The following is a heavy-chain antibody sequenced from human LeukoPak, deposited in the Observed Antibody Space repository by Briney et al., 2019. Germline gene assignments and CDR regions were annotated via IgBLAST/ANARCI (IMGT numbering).Heavy chain of an antibody. D-gene: IGHD3-9*01. Sequence: SVNVTCQASGGTYSSYPSNWVRQAPGHGLEWMGGIIPIFGTANYAQKFQGRVTITADESTSTAYMELSSLRSEDTAVYYCARYSTDDDILTGYSYDFDYWGQGTLVTVSS. J-gene: IGHJ4*02. V-gene: IGHV1-69*13. CDR1: GGTYSSYP. CDR3: ARYSTDDDILTGYSYDFDY. CDR2: IIPIFGTA.